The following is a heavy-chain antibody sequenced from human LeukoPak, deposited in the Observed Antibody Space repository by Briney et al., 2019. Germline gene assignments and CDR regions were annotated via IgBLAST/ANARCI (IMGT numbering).Heavy chain of an antibody. V-gene: IGHV3-48*03. Sequence: PGGSLRLSCAASGFTFDDYAMHWVRQAPGKGLEWVSYISSSGSTIYYADSVKGRFTISRDNAKNSLYLQVNSLRAEDTAVYYCARDGYSYGNYYYYGMDVWGQGTTVTVSS. CDR3: ARDGYSYGNYYYYGMDV. CDR2: ISSSGSTI. CDR1: GFTFDDYA. D-gene: IGHD5-18*01. J-gene: IGHJ6*02.